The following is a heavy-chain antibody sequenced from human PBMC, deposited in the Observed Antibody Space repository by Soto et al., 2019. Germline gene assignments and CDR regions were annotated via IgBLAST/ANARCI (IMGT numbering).Heavy chain of an antibody. Sequence: GGSLRLSCTASGFTFGDYAMSWFRQAPGKGLEWVGFIRSKAYGGTTEYAASVKGRFTISRDDSKSIAYLQMNSLKTEDTAVYYCTRDLSGGYCSSTSCYTFDYWGQGTLVTVSS. D-gene: IGHD2-2*02. CDR1: GFTFGDYA. J-gene: IGHJ4*02. CDR3: TRDLSGGYCSSTSCYTFDY. CDR2: IRSKAYGGTT. V-gene: IGHV3-49*03.